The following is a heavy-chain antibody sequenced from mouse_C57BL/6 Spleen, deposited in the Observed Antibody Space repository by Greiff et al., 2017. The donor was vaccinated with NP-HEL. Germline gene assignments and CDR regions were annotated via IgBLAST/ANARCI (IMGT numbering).Heavy chain of an antibody. CDR1: GFTFSDYY. J-gene: IGHJ2*01. Sequence: EVKLMESEGGLVQPGSSMKLSCTASGFTFSDYYMAWVRQVPEKGLEWVANINSDGSSTYYLDSLKSRFIISRDNAKNILYLQMSSLKSEDTATYYCAREHYGSLYYLDYWGQGTTLTVSS. V-gene: IGHV5-16*01. CDR2: INSDGSST. D-gene: IGHD1-1*01. CDR3: AREHYGSLYYLDY.